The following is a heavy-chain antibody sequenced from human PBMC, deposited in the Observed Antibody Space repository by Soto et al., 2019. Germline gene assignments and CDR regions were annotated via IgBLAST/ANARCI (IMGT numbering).Heavy chain of an antibody. CDR1: GFTFRSYG. V-gene: IGHV3-30*18. J-gene: IGHJ4*02. Sequence: QVQLVESGGGVVQPGRSLRLSCAASGFTFRSYGMHWVRQAPGKGLEWVEVISYDGSNKYYADSVKGRFTISRDNSKNTLYLQMNSLRAGDTAGYYRAKGTAWELRGGGYYWGQGTLVTVSS. CDR3: AKGTAWELRGGGYY. D-gene: IGHD1-26*01. CDR2: ISYDGSNK.